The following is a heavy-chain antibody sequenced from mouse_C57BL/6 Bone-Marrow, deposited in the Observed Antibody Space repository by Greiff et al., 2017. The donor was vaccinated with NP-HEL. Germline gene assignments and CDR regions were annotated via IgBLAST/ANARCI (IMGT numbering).Heavy chain of an antibody. V-gene: IGHV5-2*01. CDR1: EYEFPSHD. CDR2: INSDGGST. CDR3: ARHAGLAWFAY. J-gene: IGHJ3*01. D-gene: IGHD3-1*01. Sequence: VQLKESGGGLVQPGESLKLSCESNEYEFPSHDMSWVRKTPEKRLELVAAINSDGGSTYYHDTMEGRFIISRDNTKKTLYLQMSSLRSEDTAVYYGARHAGLAWFAYWGQGTRVTVSA.